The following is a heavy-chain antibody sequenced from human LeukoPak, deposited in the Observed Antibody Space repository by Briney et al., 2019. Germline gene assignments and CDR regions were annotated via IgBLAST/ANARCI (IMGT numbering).Heavy chain of an antibody. CDR3: AKMAGMTRQVYYMDV. CDR2: LYGSGETT. J-gene: IGHJ6*03. CDR1: GFTFSSYA. Sequence: GGSLRLSCAASGFTFSSYAMSWARQAPGKGLEWVTALYGSGETTYYADSVKGRFTVSRDNSKNTLYLQMDGLRAEDTAVYYCAKMAGMTRQVYYMDVWGKGATVTVSS. D-gene: IGHD1-1*01. V-gene: IGHV3-23*01.